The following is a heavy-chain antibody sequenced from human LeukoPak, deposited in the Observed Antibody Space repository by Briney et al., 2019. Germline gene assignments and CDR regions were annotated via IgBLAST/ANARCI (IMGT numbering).Heavy chain of an antibody. V-gene: IGHV1-46*01. CDR2: INPSGTST. D-gene: IGHD4-23*01. CDR3: ARDNSIGGRGWWFDP. Sequence: ASVKVSCKASGYTFTSNYMHWVRHAPGQGLEWMGLINPSGTSTIYAEKFQGRIIMTRDMSTTTDYMELSSLRSDDTAVYYCARDNSIGGRGWWFDPWGQGTLVTVSS. CDR1: GYTFTSNY. J-gene: IGHJ5*02.